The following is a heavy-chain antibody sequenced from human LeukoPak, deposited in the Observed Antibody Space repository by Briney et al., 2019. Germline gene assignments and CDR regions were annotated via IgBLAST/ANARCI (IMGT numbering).Heavy chain of an antibody. V-gene: IGHV1-46*01. CDR1: GYTFTSYY. CDR2: INPSGGST. CDR3: ASIVGATDDYDAFDI. D-gene: IGHD1-26*01. Sequence: GASVKVSCEASGYTFTSYYMHWVRQAPGQGLEWMGIINPSGGSTSYAQKFQGRVTMTRDMSTSTVYMELSSLRSEDTAVYYCASIVGATDDYDAFDIWGQGTMVTVSS. J-gene: IGHJ3*02.